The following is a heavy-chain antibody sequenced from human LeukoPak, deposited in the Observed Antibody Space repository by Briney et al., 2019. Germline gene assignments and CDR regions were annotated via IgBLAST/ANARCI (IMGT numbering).Heavy chain of an antibody. D-gene: IGHD1-26*01. CDR3: AKDPYSGSFEYFQH. V-gene: IGHV3-74*01. Sequence: GGSLRLSCAASGFTFSSNWMHWVRQAPGKGLVWVSRINEDGSTTNYADSVKGRSTIFRDNAKSTLYLQMNSLRAEDTAVYYCAKDPYSGSFEYFQHWGQGTLVTVSS. J-gene: IGHJ1*01. CDR2: INEDGSTT. CDR1: GFTFSSNW.